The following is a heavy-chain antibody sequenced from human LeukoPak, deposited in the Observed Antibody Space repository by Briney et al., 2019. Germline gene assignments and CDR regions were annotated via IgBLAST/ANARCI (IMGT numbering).Heavy chain of an antibody. CDR1: GFTFSSYA. D-gene: IGHD2-8*01. J-gene: IGHJ6*02. CDR2: ISGSGGST. V-gene: IGHV3-23*01. CDR3: AKDLRLPKSNRGYYDGMDV. Sequence: GGSLRLSCAASGFTFSSYAMSWVRQAPGKGLEWVAAISGSGGSTYYADSVKGRFTISRDNPKNTLYLQMNSLRAEDTAVYYCAKDLRLPKSNRGYYDGMDVWGQGTTVTVSS.